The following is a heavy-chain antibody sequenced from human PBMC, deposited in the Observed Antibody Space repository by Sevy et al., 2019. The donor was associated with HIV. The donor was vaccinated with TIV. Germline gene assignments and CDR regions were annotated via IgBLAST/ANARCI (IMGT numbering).Heavy chain of an antibody. CDR3: NRVRTPAFVIYNSYYYYMDI. V-gene: IGHV3-15*01. CDR1: GFPFTYAW. J-gene: IGHJ6*03. D-gene: IGHD3-3*02. Sequence: LGGSLRLSCAASGFPFTYAWMSWVRQVPGKGLEWLGHIKSQSDGGTIEYAAPVQGRFTISRDDSKNMFFLQMNSLKTEDTGMYYCNRVRTPAFVIYNSYYYYMDIWGKGTTVTVSS. CDR2: IKSQSDGGTI.